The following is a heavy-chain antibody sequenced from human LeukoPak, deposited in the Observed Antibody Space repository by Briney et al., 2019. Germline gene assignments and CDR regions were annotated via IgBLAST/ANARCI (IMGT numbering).Heavy chain of an antibody. CDR3: ARLRGYYYDSSGYFVDAFDI. Sequence: SETLSLTCTVSGGSISSYYWSWIRQPPGKGLEWIGYIYYSGSTNYNPSLKSRVTISVDTSKNQFSLKLSSVTAADTAVYYCARLRGYYYDSSGYFVDAFDIWGQGTMVTVSS. V-gene: IGHV4-59*01. CDR2: IYYSGST. J-gene: IGHJ3*02. CDR1: GGSISSYY. D-gene: IGHD3-22*01.